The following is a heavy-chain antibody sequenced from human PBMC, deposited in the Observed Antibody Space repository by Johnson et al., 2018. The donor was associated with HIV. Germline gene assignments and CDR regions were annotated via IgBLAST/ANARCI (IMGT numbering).Heavy chain of an antibody. CDR2: ISYDGGDK. V-gene: IGHV3-30*04. Sequence: QVQLVESGGGVVQPGRSLRLSCAASGFTFSSYAMHWVRQAPAKGLEWVAIISYDGGDKDYADSVKGRFTISRDNSKNTLYLQMNSLRAEDTAVYYCARSWELGETAFDIWCQGTMVTVSS. CDR1: GFTFSSYA. CDR3: ARSWELGETAFDI. J-gene: IGHJ3*02. D-gene: IGHD1-26*01.